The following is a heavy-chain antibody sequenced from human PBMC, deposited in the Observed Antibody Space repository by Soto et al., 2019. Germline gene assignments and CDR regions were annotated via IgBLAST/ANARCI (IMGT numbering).Heavy chain of an antibody. CDR3: ARWRGYSSPSGANYYYGMDV. CDR1: GYTFTSYG. J-gene: IGHJ6*02. Sequence: QVQLVQSGAEVKKPGASVKVSCKASGYTFTSYGISWVRQAPGQGLEWMGWISAYNGNTNYAQKLQGRVTMTTDTFTSTAYMELRSLRSDDTAVYYCARWRGYSSPSGANYYYGMDVWGQGTTVTVSS. D-gene: IGHD6-6*01. V-gene: IGHV1-18*01. CDR2: ISAYNGNT.